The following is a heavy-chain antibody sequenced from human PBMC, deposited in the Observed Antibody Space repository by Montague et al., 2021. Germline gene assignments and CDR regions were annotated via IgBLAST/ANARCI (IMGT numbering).Heavy chain of an antibody. CDR1: GGSFSSDSYF. D-gene: IGHD3-9*01. V-gene: IGHV4-39*01. CDR3: ASHRVRYLVLTGYSGDFDD. J-gene: IGHJ4*02. Sequence: SETLSLTCLVSGGSFSSDSYFWAWIRPSTGQDLKWDGNHFHRRNXYHNPSLKNRLIMSVDTSNNRFSLKLSSVSAADTAVYYCASHRVRYLVLTGYSGDFDDWGQGSLITVSS. CDR2: HFHRRNX.